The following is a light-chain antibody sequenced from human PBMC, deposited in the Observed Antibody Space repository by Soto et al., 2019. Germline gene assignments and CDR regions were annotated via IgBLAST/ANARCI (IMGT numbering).Light chain of an antibody. Sequence: DIQMTQSPSSLSASVGDRVTITCRASQGIRNELGWYQQKPGEAPKLLIYDASALPRGVPSRFSASGSGTEFTLTISGLQPDDFATYYCHQYNSYTWTFGQGTKVDIK. CDR1: QGIRNE. CDR2: DAS. J-gene: IGKJ1*01. CDR3: HQYNSYTWT. V-gene: IGKV1-17*01.